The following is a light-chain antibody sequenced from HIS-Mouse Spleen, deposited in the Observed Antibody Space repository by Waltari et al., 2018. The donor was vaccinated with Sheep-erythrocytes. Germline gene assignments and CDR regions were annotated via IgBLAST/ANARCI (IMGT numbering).Light chain of an antibody. J-gene: IGLJ3*02. V-gene: IGLV3-10*01. CDR2: EDS. Sequence: SYELTQPPSVSVSPGQTARITCSGDALPKKYAYWYQQKSGQAPVLVIYEDSKRPSGIPERFSGSSSGTMATLTISGVQVEDEADYYCYSTDSSGNHSNWVFGGGTKLTVL. CDR3: YSTDSSGNHSNWV. CDR1: ALPKKY.